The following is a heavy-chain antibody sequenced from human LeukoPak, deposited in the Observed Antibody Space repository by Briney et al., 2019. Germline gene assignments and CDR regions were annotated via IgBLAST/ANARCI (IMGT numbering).Heavy chain of an antibody. CDR3: ARDQVDYDTPDHFDY. D-gene: IGHD3-22*01. J-gene: IGHJ4*02. CDR1: GDSLSSSTCN. Sequence: PSQTLSLTCKVSGDSLSSSTCNWSWIRQPPGKGLEWIGYISQSGNSYFTPSLKSRATIFVDRSKNQFSLTLTSVTAADTAVYYCARDQVDYDTPDHFDYWGKGTLVTVSS. CDR2: ISQSGNS. V-gene: IGHV4-30-2*01.